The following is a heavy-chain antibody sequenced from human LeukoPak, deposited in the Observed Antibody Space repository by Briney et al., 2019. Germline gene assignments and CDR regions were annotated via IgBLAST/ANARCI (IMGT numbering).Heavy chain of an antibody. J-gene: IGHJ6*02. CDR3: AKDTQGGSYYNYYYYGMDV. CDR1: GFTFSSYA. D-gene: IGHD1-26*01. CDR2: ISYDGSNK. V-gene: IGHV3-30*04. Sequence: GGSLRLSCAASGFTFSSYAMHWVRQAPGKGLEWVAVISYDGSNKYYADSVKGRFTISRDNSKNTLYLQMNSLRAEDTAVYYCAKDTQGGSYYNYYYYGMDVWGQGTTVTVSS.